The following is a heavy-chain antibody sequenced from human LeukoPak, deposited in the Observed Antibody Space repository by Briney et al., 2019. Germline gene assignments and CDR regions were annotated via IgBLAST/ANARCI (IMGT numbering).Heavy chain of an antibody. J-gene: IGHJ3*02. CDR3: ARDQEPDAFDI. CDR1: GFTFSSYN. CDR2: ISSSGSSI. V-gene: IGHV3-48*04. D-gene: IGHD1-26*01. Sequence: GGSLRLSCAASGFTFSSYNMNWVRQAPGKGLEWVSYISSSGSSIYYADSVKGRFTISRDNAKNSLYLQMNSLRVEDTAVYYCARDQEPDAFDIWGQGTMVTVSS.